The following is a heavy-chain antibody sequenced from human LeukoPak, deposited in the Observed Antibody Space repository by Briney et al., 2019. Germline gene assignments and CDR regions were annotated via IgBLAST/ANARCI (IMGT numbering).Heavy chain of an antibody. D-gene: IGHD1-26*01. V-gene: IGHV1-18*01. CDR1: GYTFTSYG. CDR2: ISAYNGNT. J-gene: IGHJ4*02. Sequence: ASVKVSCKASGYTFTSYGISWVRQAPGQGLEWMGWISAYNGNTNYAQKLQGRVTMTTDTSTSTAYMELSSLRSEDTAVYYCARDRGSGSYDYQYYFDYWGQGTLVTVSS. CDR3: ARDRGSGSYDYQYYFDY.